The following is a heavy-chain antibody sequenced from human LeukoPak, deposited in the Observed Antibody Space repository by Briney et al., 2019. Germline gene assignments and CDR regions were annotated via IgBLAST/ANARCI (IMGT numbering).Heavy chain of an antibody. D-gene: IGHD2-15*01. Sequence: PSGTLSLTCAVSGDSISSSNWWSWVRQPPGKGLEWSGEIYHSGSTNYNPSLKSRVTISVDKSKNQFSLKLSSVTAADTAVYYCARDLLGYCSGGSSHGGFDPWGQGPLVTVSS. CDR1: GDSISSSNW. CDR3: ARDLLGYCSGGSSHGGFDP. CDR2: IYHSGST. J-gene: IGHJ5*02. V-gene: IGHV4-4*02.